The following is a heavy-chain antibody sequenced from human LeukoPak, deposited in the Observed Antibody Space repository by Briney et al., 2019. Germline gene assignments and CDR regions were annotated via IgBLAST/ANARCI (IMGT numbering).Heavy chain of an antibody. J-gene: IGHJ4*02. CDR2: VSNDGTYK. CDR3: ARGSGAVTRHFDY. CDR1: GFTFSSYP. V-gene: IGHV3-30-3*01. D-gene: IGHD4-17*01. Sequence: GGSLRLSCAASGFTFSSYPMHWVRQAPGEGLEWVAAVSNDGTYKTYADSVKGRFSISRDNSKNTLYLQMDSLRAEDTAVYYCARGSGAVTRHFDYWGQGTLVTVSS.